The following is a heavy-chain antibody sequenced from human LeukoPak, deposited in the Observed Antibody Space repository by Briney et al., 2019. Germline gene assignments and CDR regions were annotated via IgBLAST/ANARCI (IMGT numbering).Heavy chain of an antibody. CDR2: ISYDGSNK. CDR3: AREGIQLWFGGVGDWFDP. D-gene: IGHD5-18*01. V-gene: IGHV3-30-3*01. J-gene: IGHJ5*02. Sequence: PGGSLRLSCAASGFTFSSYAMHWVRQAPGKGLEWVAIISYDGSNKYYADSVKGRFTISRDNSKNTLYLQMNSLRAEDTAVYYCAREGIQLWFGGVGDWFDPWGQGTLSPSPQ. CDR1: GFTFSSYA.